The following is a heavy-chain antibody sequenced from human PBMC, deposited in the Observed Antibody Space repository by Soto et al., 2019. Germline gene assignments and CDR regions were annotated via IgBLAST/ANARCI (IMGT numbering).Heavy chain of an antibody. CDR3: VREAITAMVFDY. CDR1: GFTFTDYY. D-gene: IGHD5-18*01. Sequence: GGSLRLSCAASGFTFTDYYMSWIRQAPGKGLEWVSFINPSISTIYYAASVKGRFTISRDNAKNSLYLQMNSLRAEDTAVYYCVREAITAMVFDYWGQGALVTVSS. CDR2: INPSISTI. V-gene: IGHV3-11*01. J-gene: IGHJ4*02.